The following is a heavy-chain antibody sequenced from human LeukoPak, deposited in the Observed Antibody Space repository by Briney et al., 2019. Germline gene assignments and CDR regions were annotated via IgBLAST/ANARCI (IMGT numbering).Heavy chain of an antibody. Sequence: SVKVSCKAAGGTFSSYAITWVRQAPGQGLEWMGRIIPIFGTANYAQKFQGRVTITTDESTSTAYMELSTLRSDDTAVYYCARERPPGDSSNWFLEGYFDIWGQGTLVTVSS. J-gene: IGHJ4*02. D-gene: IGHD6-13*01. V-gene: IGHV1-69*05. CDR2: IIPIFGTA. CDR3: ARERPPGDSSNWFLEGYFDI. CDR1: GGTFSSYA.